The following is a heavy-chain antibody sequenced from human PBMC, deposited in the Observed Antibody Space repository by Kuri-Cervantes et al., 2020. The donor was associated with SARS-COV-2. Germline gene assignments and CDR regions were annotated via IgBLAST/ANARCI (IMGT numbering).Heavy chain of an antibody. Sequence: GESLKISCAASGFTFSSYSMNWVRQAPGKGLEWVSYISSSSSTIYYADSVKGRFTISRDNSKNTLYLQMNSLRAEDTAVYYCAKGFPRAYCSGGSCYAKGAFDIWEQGTMVTGSS. V-gene: IGHV3-48*01. D-gene: IGHD2-15*01. CDR2: ISSSSSTI. CDR1: GFTFSSYS. CDR3: AKGFPRAYCSGGSCYAKGAFDI. J-gene: IGHJ3*02.